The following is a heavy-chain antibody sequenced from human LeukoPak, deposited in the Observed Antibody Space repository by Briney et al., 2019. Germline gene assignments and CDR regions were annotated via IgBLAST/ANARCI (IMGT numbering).Heavy chain of an antibody. V-gene: IGHV4-34*01. Sequence: SETLSLTCAVYGGSFSGYYWSWIHQPPGKGLEWIGEINHSGSTNYNPSLKSRVTISVDTSKNQFSLKLSSVTAADTAVYYCARGVLGIAVAGTRWFDPWGQGTLVTVSS. D-gene: IGHD6-19*01. CDR3: ARGVLGIAVAGTRWFDP. CDR2: INHSGST. J-gene: IGHJ5*02. CDR1: GGSFSGYY.